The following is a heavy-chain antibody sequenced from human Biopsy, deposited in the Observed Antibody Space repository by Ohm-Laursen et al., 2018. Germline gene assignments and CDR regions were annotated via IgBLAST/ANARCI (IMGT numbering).Heavy chain of an antibody. CDR2: ISYSGST. Sequence: SETLSLTCTVSGGSMSRYYWTWIRQPPGKGLEWIGYISYSGSTNYNPSLKSRVTISVDTSKNQFPLRLNSVNDADTAVYYCARATNSTGWPYYYFYGMDVWGQGTTVTVSS. CDR3: ARATNSTGWPYYYFYGMDV. J-gene: IGHJ6*02. V-gene: IGHV4-59*01. CDR1: GGSMSRYY. D-gene: IGHD2/OR15-2a*01.